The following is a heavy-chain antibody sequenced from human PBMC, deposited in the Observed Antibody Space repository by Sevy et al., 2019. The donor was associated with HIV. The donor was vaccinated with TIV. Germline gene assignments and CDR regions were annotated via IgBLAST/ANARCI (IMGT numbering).Heavy chain of an antibody. V-gene: IGHV3-7*03. CDR2: IKQDGSEK. Sequence: GGSLRLSCAASRFTFSGYAVHWVRQAPGKGLEWVANIKQDGSEKYYVDSVKGRFTISRDNAKNSLYLQMNSLRAEDTAVYYCARGGWRDYYYGMDVWGQGTTVTVSS. D-gene: IGHD2-15*01. J-gene: IGHJ6*02. CDR3: ARGGWRDYYYGMDV. CDR1: RFTFSGYA.